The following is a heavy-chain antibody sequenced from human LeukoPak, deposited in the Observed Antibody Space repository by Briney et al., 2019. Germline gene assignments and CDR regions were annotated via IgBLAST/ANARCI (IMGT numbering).Heavy chain of an antibody. Sequence: SETLSLTCAVYGGSFSGYYWSWIRQPPGKGLEWIGEINHSGSTNYNPSLKSRVTKSVDTSKNQFSLKLSSVTAADTAVYYCASRGVGARFDYWGQGTLVTVSS. J-gene: IGHJ4*02. CDR3: ASRGVGARFDY. CDR1: GGSFSGYY. V-gene: IGHV4-34*01. CDR2: INHSGST. D-gene: IGHD1-26*01.